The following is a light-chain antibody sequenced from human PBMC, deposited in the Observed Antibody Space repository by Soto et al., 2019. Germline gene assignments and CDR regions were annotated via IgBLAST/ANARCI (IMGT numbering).Light chain of an antibody. CDR3: QQYNNWLT. J-gene: IGKJ4*01. CDR2: GAS. CDR1: QSVSSN. Sequence: EIVMTQSPATLSVSPGERATLSCRASQSVSSNLAWYQQKPGQAPRLLIYGASTRATGIPARFSGSGSGTEFTLTISSLQPEDFAVYYCQQYNNWLTFGGGTKV. V-gene: IGKV3-15*01.